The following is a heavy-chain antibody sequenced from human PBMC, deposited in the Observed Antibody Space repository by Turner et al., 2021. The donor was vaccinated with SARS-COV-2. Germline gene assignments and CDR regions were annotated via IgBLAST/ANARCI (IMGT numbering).Heavy chain of an antibody. Sequence: VQLVESGGGRVQPGRSLTLSCAASGFNFDRYAMHWVRQVPGKGLEWVSGINWNSGTVDYADSVKGRFTVSRDNVKKSLYLQMNSLRAEDTALYYCAKDMVRGIIYYYYGMDVWGQGTTVTVSS. CDR1: GFNFDRYA. J-gene: IGHJ6*02. CDR2: INWNSGTV. D-gene: IGHD3-10*01. CDR3: AKDMVRGIIYYYYGMDV. V-gene: IGHV3-9*01.